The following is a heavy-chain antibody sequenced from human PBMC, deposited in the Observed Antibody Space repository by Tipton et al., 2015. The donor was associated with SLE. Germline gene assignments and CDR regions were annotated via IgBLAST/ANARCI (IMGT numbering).Heavy chain of an antibody. Sequence: SLRLSCAASGFTFSDYYMSWIRQAPGKGLEGVSYISFSFSGSTIYYADSVKGRFTISRDNAKNSLYLQMNSLRAEDTAVYYCARGTPVGATLCYFDYWGQGTLVTVSS. CDR3: ARGTPVGATLCYFDY. CDR2: ISFSFSGSTI. D-gene: IGHD1-26*01. CDR1: GFTFSDYY. J-gene: IGHJ4*02. V-gene: IGHV3-11*04.